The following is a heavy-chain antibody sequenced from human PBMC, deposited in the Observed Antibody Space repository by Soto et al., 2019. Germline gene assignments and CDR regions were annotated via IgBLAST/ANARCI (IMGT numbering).Heavy chain of an antibody. J-gene: IGHJ4*02. CDR1: GFTFSSYA. Sequence: QVQLVESGGGVVQPGRSLRLSCAASGFTFSSYAMHWVRQAPGKGLEWVAVISYDGSNKYYADSVKGRFTISRDNSKNTLYLQMNSLRAEDTAVYYCAGGHLRGQIPHPVAGMDYWGQGTLVTVSS. D-gene: IGHD6-19*01. V-gene: IGHV3-30-3*01. CDR2: ISYDGSNK. CDR3: AGGHLRGQIPHPVAGMDY.